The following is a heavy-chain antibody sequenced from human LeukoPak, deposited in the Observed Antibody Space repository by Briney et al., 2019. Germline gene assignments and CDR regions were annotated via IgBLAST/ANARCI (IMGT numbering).Heavy chain of an antibody. CDR2: INHSGST. D-gene: IGHD3-3*01. J-gene: IGHJ5*02. CDR3: ARQKDFWGFNWFDP. CDR1: GGSFSGYY. V-gene: IGHV4-34*01. Sequence: PSETLSLTCAVYGGSFSGYYWSWIRQPPGKGLEWIGEINHSGSTNYNPSPKSRVTISVDTSKNQFSLKLSSVTAADTAVYYCARQKDFWGFNWFDPWGQGTLVTVSS.